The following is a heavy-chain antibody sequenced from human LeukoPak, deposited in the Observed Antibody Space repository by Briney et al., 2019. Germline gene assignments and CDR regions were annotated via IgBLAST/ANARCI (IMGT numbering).Heavy chain of an antibody. D-gene: IGHD6-13*01. J-gene: IGHJ4*02. CDR2: IIPIFGTA. Sequence: SVKVSCKASGGTFSSYAISWVRQAPGQGLEWMGGIIPIFGTANYAQKFQGRVTITTDESTSTAYMELSSVTAADTAVYYCARDLYSSSWFDYWGQGTLVTVSS. CDR3: ARDLYSSSWFDY. CDR1: GGTFSSYA. V-gene: IGHV1-69*05.